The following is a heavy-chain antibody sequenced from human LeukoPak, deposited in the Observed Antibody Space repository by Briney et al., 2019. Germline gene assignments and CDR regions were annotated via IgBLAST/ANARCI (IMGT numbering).Heavy chain of an antibody. CDR2: INPASGVT. J-gene: IGHJ3*02. CDR3: ARAKYFSDPRGVVGDALDI. CDR1: AYTFRDYY. D-gene: IGHD3-10*01. V-gene: IGHV1-2*02. Sequence: ASVKVSCKASAYTFRDYYIHWVRQAPGQGLQWMGWINPASGVTKYAHKFQGTVTMTRNTCITTAYMELSRLRSDDTAVYYCARAKYFSDPRGVVGDALDIWGRGTMVTVSS.